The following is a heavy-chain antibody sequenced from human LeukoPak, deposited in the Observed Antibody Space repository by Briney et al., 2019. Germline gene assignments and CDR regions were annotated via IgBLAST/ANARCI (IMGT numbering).Heavy chain of an antibody. J-gene: IGHJ6*03. CDR1: GYTFTSYY. D-gene: IGHD3-3*01. Sequence: GASVKVSCKASGYTFTSYYMHWVRQAPGQGLEWMGIINPSGGSTSYAQKFQGRVTMTRDTSTSTVYMELSSLRSEDTAVYYCARGAKDFWRLYYYYYYMDVWGKGTTVTVSS. V-gene: IGHV1-46*01. CDR2: INPSGGST. CDR3: ARGAKDFWRLYYYYYYMDV.